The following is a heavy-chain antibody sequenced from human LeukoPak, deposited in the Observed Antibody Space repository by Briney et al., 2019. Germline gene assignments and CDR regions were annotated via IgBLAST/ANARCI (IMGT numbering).Heavy chain of an antibody. J-gene: IGHJ6*03. CDR1: GFTFSSYG. Sequence: PGGSLRLSCAASGFTFSSYGIHWVRQAPGKGLEWVSAISGSGGTIYYADSVKGRFTISRDNAKNSLYLQMNSLRAEDTAVYYCARDGYYGSGSADYYMDVWGKGTTVTISS. CDR2: ISGSGGTI. CDR3: ARDGYYGSGSADYYMDV. V-gene: IGHV3-48*03. D-gene: IGHD3-10*01.